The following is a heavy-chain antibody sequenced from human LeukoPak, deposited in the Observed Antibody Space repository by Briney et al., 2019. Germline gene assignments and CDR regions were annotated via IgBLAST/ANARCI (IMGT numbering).Heavy chain of an antibody. CDR2: ISGSSRNI. CDR1: GFTFSSYS. J-gene: IGHJ3*02. D-gene: IGHD2-21*02. V-gene: IGHV3-48*02. Sequence: PGGSLRLSCGASGFTFSSYSMNWVRQAPGKGLEWVSYISGSSRNIYYPDSVRGRFTITRDNAKNSLYLQVNSLRDEDTAVYYCARDGAAHCGGDCYSGAFDIWGQGTMVTVSS. CDR3: ARDGAAHCGGDCYSGAFDI.